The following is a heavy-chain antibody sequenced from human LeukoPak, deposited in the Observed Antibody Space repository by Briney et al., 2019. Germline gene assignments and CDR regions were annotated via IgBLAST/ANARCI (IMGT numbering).Heavy chain of an antibody. V-gene: IGHV1-8*01. D-gene: IGHD6-13*01. Sequence: ASVKVSCKASGCTFTSYDINWVRQATGQGLEWMGWMNPNSGNTGYAQKFQGRVTMTRNTSISTAYMELSSLRSEDKAVYYCARGIAAADFDYWGQGTLVTVSS. CDR2: MNPNSGNT. CDR1: GCTFTSYD. J-gene: IGHJ4*02. CDR3: ARGIAAADFDY.